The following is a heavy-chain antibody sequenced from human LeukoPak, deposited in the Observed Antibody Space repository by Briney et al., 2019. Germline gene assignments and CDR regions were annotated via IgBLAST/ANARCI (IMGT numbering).Heavy chain of an antibody. J-gene: IGHJ3*02. Sequence: ASVKVSCKASGYTFTGYYMHWVRQAPGQGLEWMGWINPNSGGTNYAQKFQGWVTMTRDTSICTAYMELSRLRSDDTAVYYCARDLGLLWFGEPPVGAFDIWGQGTMVTVSS. CDR2: INPNSGGT. CDR1: GYTFTGYY. V-gene: IGHV1-2*04. CDR3: ARDLGLLWFGEPPVGAFDI. D-gene: IGHD3-10*01.